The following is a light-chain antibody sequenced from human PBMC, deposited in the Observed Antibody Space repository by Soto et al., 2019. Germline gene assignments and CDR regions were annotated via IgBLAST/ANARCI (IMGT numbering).Light chain of an antibody. J-gene: IGKJ2*01. CDR2: VAS. Sequence: ETVLTQSPATLSLSPGERATLSCRASQSVHTYLAWYHQIAGQAPRLLSYVASNRPTGIPARFSGSGSGTDFTLTISSLAHEDCAVYYCHQRSNWPPYPFGQGTKLEIK. CDR1: QSVHTY. V-gene: IGKV3-11*01. CDR3: HQRSNWPPYP.